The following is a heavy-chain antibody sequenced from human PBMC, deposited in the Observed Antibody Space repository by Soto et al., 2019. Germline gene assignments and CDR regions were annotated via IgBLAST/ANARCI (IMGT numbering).Heavy chain of an antibody. CDR2: IKQDGSEK. Sequence: GGSLRLSCAASGFTFSSYWMSWVRQAPGKGLEWVANIKQDGSEKYYVDSVKGRFTISRDNAKNSLYLQMNSLRAEDTAVYYCARTGQPRKYQLLYWFDPWGQGTLVTVS. V-gene: IGHV3-7*03. D-gene: IGHD2-2*01. J-gene: IGHJ5*02. CDR1: GFTFSSYW. CDR3: ARTGQPRKYQLLYWFDP.